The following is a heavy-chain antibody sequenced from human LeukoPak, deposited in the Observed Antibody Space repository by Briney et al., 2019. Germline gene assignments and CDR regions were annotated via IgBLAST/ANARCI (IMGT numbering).Heavy chain of an antibody. J-gene: IGHJ6*02. Sequence: PGGSLRLSCAASGFTFSTYDMNWVRQAPGKGLEWVSYISRSSSHIYYADSMKGRLTISRDNAKSSLYLQMDSLRDEDTAIYYCARDRAALARMGGMDVWGQGTTVTVSS. CDR3: ARDRAALARMGGMDV. D-gene: IGHD5-12*01. CDR2: ISRSSSHI. CDR1: GFTFSTYD. V-gene: IGHV3-21*01.